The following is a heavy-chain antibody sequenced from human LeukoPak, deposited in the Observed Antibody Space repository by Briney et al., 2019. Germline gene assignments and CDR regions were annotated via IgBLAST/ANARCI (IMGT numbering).Heavy chain of an antibody. CDR2: MNPNSGNT. V-gene: IGHV1-8*01. D-gene: IGHD6-19*01. CDR3: TRGSSGRRDN. CDR1: GYTFTSCD. Sequence: ASVTVSCKASGYTFTSCDINWVRQAPGQGLEWTGWMNPNSGNTGYGQSFQGRITMTRDISIGTAYMELSNLTSEDTAIYYCTRGSSGRRDNWGQGTLVTVSA. J-gene: IGHJ4*02.